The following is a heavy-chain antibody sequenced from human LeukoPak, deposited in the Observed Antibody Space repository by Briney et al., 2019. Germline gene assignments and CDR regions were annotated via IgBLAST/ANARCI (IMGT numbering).Heavy chain of an antibody. Sequence: ASVKVSCKASGYTFTSYAMNWVRQAPGQGLEWMGWINTNTGNPTYAQGFTGRFVFSLDTSVSTAYLQISSLKAEDTAVYYCARGNTIFGVVPNNWFDPWGQGTLVTVSS. CDR1: GYTFTSYA. D-gene: IGHD3-3*01. V-gene: IGHV7-4-1*02. CDR3: ARGNTIFGVVPNNWFDP. J-gene: IGHJ5*02. CDR2: INTNTGNP.